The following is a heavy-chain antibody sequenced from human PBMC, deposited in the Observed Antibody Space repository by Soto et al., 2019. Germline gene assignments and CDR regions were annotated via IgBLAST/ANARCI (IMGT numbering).Heavy chain of an antibody. CDR3: AREVRGGFTGIFDQ. J-gene: IGHJ4*02. CDR2: IYTDGTT. Sequence: PSETLSLTCSVSGDSISKTTSYWSWIRQPAGKGLEWIGRIYTDGTTKYNPSLKSRVTLSLDKSKNQFSLRLSSVTAADTAVYYFAREVRGGFTGIFDQWGRGSRVTVSS. D-gene: IGHD2-15*01. CDR1: GDSISKTTSY. V-gene: IGHV4-4*07.